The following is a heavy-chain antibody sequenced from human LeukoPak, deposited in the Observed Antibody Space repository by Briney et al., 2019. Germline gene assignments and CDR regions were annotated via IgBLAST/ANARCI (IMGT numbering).Heavy chain of an antibody. V-gene: IGHV3-53*04. CDR1: GFTVSSNY. CDR2: IYSGGST. J-gene: IGHJ6*02. D-gene: IGHD4-17*01. CDR3: AREDYGDPPTLYYYGMDV. Sequence: GGSLRLSCAASGFTVSSNYMSWVRQAPGKGLEWVSVIYSGGSTYYADSVKGRSTISRHNSKNTLYLQMNSLRAEDTAVYYCAREDYGDPPTLYYYGMDVWGQGRTVTVSS.